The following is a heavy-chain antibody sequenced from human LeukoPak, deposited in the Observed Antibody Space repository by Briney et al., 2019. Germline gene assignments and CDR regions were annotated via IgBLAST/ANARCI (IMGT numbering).Heavy chain of an antibody. D-gene: IGHD4-17*01. CDR3: AREVTTSREVTTFDN. CDR2: IWYDGRNK. V-gene: IGHV3-33*01. CDR1: GFAFSNYG. Sequence: GGSLRLSCAASGFAFSNYGMHWVRQAPGKGLEWVAVIWYDGRNKYYADSVKGRFTISRDNSQNTLYLEMDSLRAEDTAVYFCAREVTTSREVTTFDNWGQGTLVTVSS. J-gene: IGHJ4*02.